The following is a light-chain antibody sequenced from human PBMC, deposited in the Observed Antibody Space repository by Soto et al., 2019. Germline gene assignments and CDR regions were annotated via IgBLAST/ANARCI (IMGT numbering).Light chain of an antibody. V-gene: IGKV1-5*01. CDR2: DAS. J-gene: IGKJ1*01. Sequence: DIQMTQSPSTLSASIGDRVTVTCRASQTINNWLAWYQQKPGKAPKLLIYDASTLEGEVPSRFGASGSGTDFTLTIPRLQPDDSATDYCQQYNSYPWTFGQGTKVEI. CDR1: QTINNW. CDR3: QQYNSYPWT.